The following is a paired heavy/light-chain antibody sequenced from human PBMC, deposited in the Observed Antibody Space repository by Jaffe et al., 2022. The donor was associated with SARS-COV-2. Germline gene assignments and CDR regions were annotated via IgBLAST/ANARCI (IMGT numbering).Light chain of an antibody. CDR3: HQYGSSPRT. CDR2: GAS. J-gene: IGKJ1*01. Sequence: EIVLTQSPGTLSLSPGERATLSCRASQSVSGSNLAWYRQKPGQGPRLLIYGASSRATGIPDRFSGSGSGTDFTLTISRLEPEDFAVYYCHQYGSSPRTFGQGTKVEIK. CDR1: QSVSGSN. V-gene: IGKV3-20*01.
Heavy chain of an antibody. J-gene: IGHJ4*02. CDR1: GFTFSDYA. CDR2: ITGGSSDI. D-gene: IGHD6-13*01. Sequence: EVQLLESGGGLVQPGGSLRLSCTASGFTFSDYAMSWARQAPGKGLECVSAITGGSSDIYYADSVKGRFTISRDNSKNMLYLQMNSLRAEDTAVYFCGERSGSWYDYWGQGTLVTVSS. V-gene: IGHV3-23*01. CDR3: GERSGSWYDY.